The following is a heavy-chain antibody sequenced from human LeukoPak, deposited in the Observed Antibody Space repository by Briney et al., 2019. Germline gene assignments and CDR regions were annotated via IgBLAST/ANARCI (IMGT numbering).Heavy chain of an antibody. V-gene: IGHV1-69*04. Sequence: SVKVSCKASAGTFSSYAISWVRQSPGQGLEWMGRIIPILGIANYAQKFQGRVTITADKSTSTAYMELSSLRSEDTAVYYCAREARAYYYDTSGYFPLFDYWCQGTLVTVSS. CDR1: AGTFSSYA. CDR3: AREARAYYYDTSGYFPLFDY. D-gene: IGHD3-22*01. J-gene: IGHJ4*02. CDR2: IIPILGIA.